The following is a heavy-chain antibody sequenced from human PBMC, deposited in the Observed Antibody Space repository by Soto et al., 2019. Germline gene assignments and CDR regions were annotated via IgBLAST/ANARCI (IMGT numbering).Heavy chain of an antibody. CDR3: GRKSQGSVTVTGNWYFDL. Sequence: EVQLLESGGGLLQPGGSLRLSCAASGFTFGGYAMNWVRQAPGKGLEWVSGISGGGDTTFYTDSVKGRLTISRDNSGNTLYLQMNSLRAEDTAVYFCGRKSQGSVTVTGNWYFDLWGRGTLVTVSS. J-gene: IGHJ2*01. V-gene: IGHV3-23*01. CDR1: GFTFGGYA. D-gene: IGHD4-17*01. CDR2: ISGGGDTT.